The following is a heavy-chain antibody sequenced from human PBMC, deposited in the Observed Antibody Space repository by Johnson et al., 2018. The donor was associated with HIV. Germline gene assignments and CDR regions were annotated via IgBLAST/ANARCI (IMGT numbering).Heavy chain of an antibody. Sequence: LVESGGVVVQPGGSLRLSCAASGFTFDDYAMHWVRQAPGKGLEWVSLISWDGGSTYYGDSVKGRFTISRDNSKNTLFLQMNSLRAEDTAVYYCVKVAFRIAPTSHAFDIWGQGTMVTVSS. CDR3: VKVAFRIAPTSHAFDI. CDR2: ISWDGGST. V-gene: IGHV3-43D*03. J-gene: IGHJ3*02. D-gene: IGHD6-13*01. CDR1: GFTFDDYA.